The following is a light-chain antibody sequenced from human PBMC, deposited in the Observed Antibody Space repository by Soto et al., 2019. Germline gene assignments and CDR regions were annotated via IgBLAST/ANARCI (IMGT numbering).Light chain of an antibody. V-gene: IGKV3-15*01. CDR1: QSVRSS. Sequence: EMVMTQSPATLSVSPGERATLSCRASQSVRSSLAWYQQKPGQAPRLLIYGASTRATSVPARFSGSGSGTDFTLTISSLQPEDFATYYCQQSYSTPPTFGQGTKVDIK. J-gene: IGKJ1*01. CDR3: QQSYSTPPT. CDR2: GAS.